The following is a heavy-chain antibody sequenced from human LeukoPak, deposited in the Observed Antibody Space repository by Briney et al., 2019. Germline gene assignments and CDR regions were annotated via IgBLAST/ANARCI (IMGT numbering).Heavy chain of an antibody. V-gene: IGHV3-73*01. CDR2: IASKGKNYAT. D-gene: IGHD1-26*01. CDR3: SRSGGDGATGE. J-gene: IGHJ4*02. CDR1: GFTFSASA. Sequence: PGGSLRLSCATSGFTFSASAINWVRQASGNGLEWVGRIASKGKNYATEYAASVKGRFTISRDDSKNTAYLQMNSLKTEDTAVYYCSRSGGDGATGEWGQGTLVTVSS.